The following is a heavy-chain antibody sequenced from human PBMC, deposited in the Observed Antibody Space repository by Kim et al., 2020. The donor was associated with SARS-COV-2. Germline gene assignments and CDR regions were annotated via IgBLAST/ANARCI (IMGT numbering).Heavy chain of an antibody. CDR1: GGSFSGYY. Sequence: SETLSLTCAVYGGSFSGYYWSWIRQPPGKGLEWIGEINHSGSTNYNPSLKSRVTISVDTSKNQFSLKLSSVTAAGTAVYYCARGISSWDYWGQGTLVTVSS. D-gene: IGHD6-13*01. CDR3: ARGISSWDY. J-gene: IGHJ4*02. V-gene: IGHV4-34*01. CDR2: INHSGST.